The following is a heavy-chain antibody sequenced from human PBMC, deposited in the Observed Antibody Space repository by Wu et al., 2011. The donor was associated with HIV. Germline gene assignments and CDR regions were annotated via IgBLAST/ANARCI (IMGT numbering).Heavy chain of an antibody. Sequence: QVQLVQSGAEVKKPGASVKVSCKASGYTFTGYYMHWVRQAPGQGLEWMGWINPNSGGTNYVQKFQGRVTMTRDTSISTAYMELSRLRSDDTAVYYCARSGGYSYGYGIDNYYGMDVWGQGTTVTVSS. J-gene: IGHJ6*02. V-gene: IGHV1-2*02. CDR3: ARSGGYSYGYGIDNYYGMDV. CDR2: INPNSGGT. CDR1: GYTFTGYY. D-gene: IGHD5-18*01.